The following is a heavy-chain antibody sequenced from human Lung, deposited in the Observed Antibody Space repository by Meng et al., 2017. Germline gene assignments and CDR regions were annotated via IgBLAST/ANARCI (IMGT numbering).Heavy chain of an antibody. Sequence: GQLVGSGVGLVKPGGSLRLSCAASGFSFSSYSMNWVRQAPGKGLEGVSSISSSSSYIYYADSVKGRFTISRDNAKNSLYLQMNSLRAEDTAVYYCARERGTSDYWGQGTLVTVSS. CDR3: ARERGTSDY. V-gene: IGHV3-21*01. J-gene: IGHJ4*02. CDR1: GFSFSSYS. D-gene: IGHD1-7*01. CDR2: ISSSSSYI.